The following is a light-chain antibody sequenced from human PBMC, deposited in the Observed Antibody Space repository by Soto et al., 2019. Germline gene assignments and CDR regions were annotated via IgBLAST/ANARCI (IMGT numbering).Light chain of an antibody. Sequence: DIQMNQSPSTLSASVGDRVTITCRASQSISSWLAWYQQKPGKAPKLLIYKASSLESGVPSRFSGSGSGTEFTLTISSLQPDDFATYYCQEYNTDNTFGQGTKVDIK. V-gene: IGKV1-5*03. J-gene: IGKJ2*01. CDR2: KAS. CDR3: QEYNTDNT. CDR1: QSISSW.